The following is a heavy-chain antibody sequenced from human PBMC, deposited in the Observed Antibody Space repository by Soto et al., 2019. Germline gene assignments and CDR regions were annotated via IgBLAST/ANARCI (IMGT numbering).Heavy chain of an antibody. V-gene: IGHV3-30*03. CDR1: GFTFSSYG. Sequence: GGSLRLCCAASGFTFSSYGMHWVRQAPGKGLEWVAVISYDGSNKYYADSVKGRFTISRDNSKNTLYLQMNSLRAEDTAVYYCAYGDYLFDYWGQGTLVTVSS. CDR3: AYGDYLFDY. J-gene: IGHJ4*02. D-gene: IGHD4-17*01. CDR2: ISYDGSNK.